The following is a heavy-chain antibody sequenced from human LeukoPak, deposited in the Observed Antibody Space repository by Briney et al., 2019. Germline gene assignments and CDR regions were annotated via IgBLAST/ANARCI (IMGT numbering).Heavy chain of an antibody. CDR1: GGAISSYY. D-gene: IGHD3-9*01. CDR2: IYYSGST. J-gene: IGHJ4*02. Sequence: SGTLSLTCTVSGGAISSYYWSWIRQHPGKGLEWIGYIYYSGSTYYNPSLKSRVTISVDTSKNQFSLKLSSVTAADTAVYYCASLYYDILTGYSPVGYFDYWGQGTLVTVSS. CDR3: ASLYYDILTGYSPVGYFDY. V-gene: IGHV4-59*06.